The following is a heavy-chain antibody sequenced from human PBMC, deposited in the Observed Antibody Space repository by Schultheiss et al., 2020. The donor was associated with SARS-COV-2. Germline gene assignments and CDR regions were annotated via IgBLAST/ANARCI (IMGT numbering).Heavy chain of an antibody. CDR1: GGTFSSYA. CDR2: MNPNSGNT. CDR3: ARFRGDYGSGDDF. Sequence: ASVKVSCKASGGTFSSYAISWVRQAPGQGLEWMGWMNPNSGNTGYAQKFQGKVTMTRNTSISTAYMELRSLRSADTAVYYCARFRGDYGSGDDFWGQGTLVTVSS. V-gene: IGHV1-8*02. D-gene: IGHD4-17*01. J-gene: IGHJ4*02.